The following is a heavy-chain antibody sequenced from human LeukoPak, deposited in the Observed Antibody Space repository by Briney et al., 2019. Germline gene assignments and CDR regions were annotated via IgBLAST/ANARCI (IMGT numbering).Heavy chain of an antibody. J-gene: IGHJ4*02. CDR1: GFTFSSYA. Sequence: GGSLRLSCAASGFTFSSYAMSWVRQAPGKGLEWVSGISGSGGNTYYADSVKGRFTISRDNSKNTLYLQMNSLRAEDTAVYYCAKDGSSGYYLYFDYWGQGTLVTVSS. CDR3: AKDGSSGYYLYFDY. CDR2: ISGSGGNT. D-gene: IGHD3-22*01. V-gene: IGHV3-23*01.